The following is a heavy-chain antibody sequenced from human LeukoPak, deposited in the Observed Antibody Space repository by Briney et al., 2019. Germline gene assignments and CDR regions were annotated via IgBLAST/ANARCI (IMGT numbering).Heavy chain of an antibody. V-gene: IGHV3-7*01. D-gene: IGHD6-19*01. CDR2: IKQDGSEK. CDR3: ARDPRRYSSGWYNYFDY. CDR1: GGSISSGGYY. Sequence: ETLSLTCTVSGGSISSGGYYWSWVRQAPGKGLEWVANIKQDGSEKYYVDSVKGRFTISRDNAKNSLYLQMNSLRAEDTAVYYCARDPRRYSSGWYNYFDYWGQGTLVTVSS. J-gene: IGHJ4*02.